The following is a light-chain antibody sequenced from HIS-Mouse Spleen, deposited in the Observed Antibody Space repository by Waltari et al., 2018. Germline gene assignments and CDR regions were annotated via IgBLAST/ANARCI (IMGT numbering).Light chain of an antibody. V-gene: IGLV2-14*03. J-gene: IGLJ2*01. Sequence: QSALTQPASVSGSPGQSITISCTGTSSDVGGYNYFSWYQQHPGKAPTLMIYDVSNRPSGVSNRFSGSKSGNTASLTISGLQAEDEADYYCSSYTSSSTLVFGGGTKLTVL. CDR1: SSDVGGYNY. CDR3: SSYTSSSTLV. CDR2: DVS.